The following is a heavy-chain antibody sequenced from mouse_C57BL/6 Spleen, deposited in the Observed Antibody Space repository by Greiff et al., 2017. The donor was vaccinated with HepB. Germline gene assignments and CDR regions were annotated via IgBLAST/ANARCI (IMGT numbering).Heavy chain of an antibody. D-gene: IGHD2-4*01. CDR3: ARYYDYDTWFAY. Sequence: EVQLQQSGPELVKPGDSVKISCKASGYSFTGYFMNWVMQSHGKSLEWIGRLNPYNGDTFYNQKFKGKATLTVDKSSSTAHMELRSLTSEDSAVYYCARYYDYDTWFAYWGQGTLVTVSA. CDR2: LNPYNGDT. V-gene: IGHV1-20*01. CDR1: GYSFTGYF. J-gene: IGHJ3*01.